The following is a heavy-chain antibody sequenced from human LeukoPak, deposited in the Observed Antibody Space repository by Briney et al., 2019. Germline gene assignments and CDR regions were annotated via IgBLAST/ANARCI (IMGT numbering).Heavy chain of an antibody. V-gene: IGHV3-13*01. CDR3: ARSGYSYGYYFDY. D-gene: IGHD5-18*01. Sequence: PGGSLRLSCAASGFTLNSYDMHWVRQATGKGLEWVSALGAAGDTYYPGSVKGRFTISREKAKNSLYLQMNSLRAGDTAVYYCARSGYSYGYYFDYWGQGTLVTVSS. CDR1: GFTLNSYD. J-gene: IGHJ4*02. CDR2: LGAAGDT.